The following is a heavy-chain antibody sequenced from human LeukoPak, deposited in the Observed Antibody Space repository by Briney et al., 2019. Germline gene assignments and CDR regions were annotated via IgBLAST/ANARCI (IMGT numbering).Heavy chain of an antibody. CDR2: IIPIFGTA. CDR3: ARDRDFWSDQTNDAFDI. D-gene: IGHD3-3*01. Sequence: ASVKVSCKASGGTFSSYAISWVRQAPGQGLEWMGGIIPIFGTANYAQKFQGRVTITADESTSTAYMELSSLRSEDTAVYYCARDRDFWSDQTNDAFDIWGQGTMVTVSS. V-gene: IGHV1-69*13. CDR1: GGTFSSYA. J-gene: IGHJ3*02.